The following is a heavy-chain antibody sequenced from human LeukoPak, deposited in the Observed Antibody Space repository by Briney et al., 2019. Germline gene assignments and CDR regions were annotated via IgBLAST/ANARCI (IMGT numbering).Heavy chain of an antibody. J-gene: IGHJ4*02. CDR2: IYYSGST. Sequence: PSETLSLTCTVSGGSISSSSYYWGWIRQPPGKGLEWIGSIYYSGSTNYNPSLKSRVTISVDTSKNQFSLKLSSVTAADTAVYYCAREGMELQGRGDYWGQGTLVTVSS. CDR1: GGSISSSSYY. D-gene: IGHD1-26*01. CDR3: AREGMELQGRGDY. V-gene: IGHV4-39*07.